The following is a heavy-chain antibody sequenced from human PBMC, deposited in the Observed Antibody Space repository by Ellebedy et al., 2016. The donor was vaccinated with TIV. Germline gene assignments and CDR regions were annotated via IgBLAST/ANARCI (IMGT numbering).Heavy chain of an antibody. Sequence: GESLKISCAAAGFTFSNYWMSWVRQAPGKGLEWVSVSYKSGNTHNAVSVKGRFTTSRDNSKNTLDLQMNSLRADDTAVYYCATSSRGWGYDAFDIWGQGTMVTVSS. D-gene: IGHD6-19*01. J-gene: IGHJ3*02. V-gene: IGHV3-53*01. CDR1: GFTFSNYW. CDR3: ATSSRGWGYDAFDI. CDR2: SYKSGNT.